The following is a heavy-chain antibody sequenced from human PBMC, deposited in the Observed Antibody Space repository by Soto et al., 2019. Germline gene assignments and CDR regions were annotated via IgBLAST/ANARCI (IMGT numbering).Heavy chain of an antibody. Sequence: PSETLSLTXAVYGGSFSGYYWSWIRQPPGKGLEWIGEINHSGSTNYNPSLKSRVTISVDTSKNQFSLKLSSVTAADTAVYYCARVGTAARPTIYYYYYGMDVWGQGTTVTV. J-gene: IGHJ6*02. CDR2: INHSGST. D-gene: IGHD6-6*01. CDR3: ARVGTAARPTIYYYYYGMDV. V-gene: IGHV4-34*01. CDR1: GGSFSGYY.